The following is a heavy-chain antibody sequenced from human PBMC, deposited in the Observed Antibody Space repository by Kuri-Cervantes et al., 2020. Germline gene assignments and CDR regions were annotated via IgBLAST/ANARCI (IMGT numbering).Heavy chain of an antibody. Sequence: ASVKVSCKASGYPFTSYDINWVRQAPGQGLEWMGWINPNSGGTNYAQKFQGRVTMTRDTSISTAYMELSRLRSDDTAVYYCARKAVAGLGANWFDPWGQGTLVTVSS. CDR3: ARKAVAGLGANWFDP. CDR1: GYPFTSYD. D-gene: IGHD6-19*01. CDR2: INPNSGGT. J-gene: IGHJ5*02. V-gene: IGHV1-2*02.